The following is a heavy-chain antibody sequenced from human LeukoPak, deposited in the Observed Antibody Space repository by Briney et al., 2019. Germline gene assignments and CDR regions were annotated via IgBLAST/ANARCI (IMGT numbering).Heavy chain of an antibody. Sequence: GGSLRLSCAASGFTFDDYAMHWVRQAPGKGLEWVSGISWNSGSIGYADSVKGRFTISRDNAKNSLYLQMNSLRAEDTALYYCAKYNRGLSDPWGQGTQVTVSS. CDR1: GFTFDDYA. CDR2: ISWNSGSI. D-gene: IGHD3-16*01. V-gene: IGHV3-9*01. CDR3: AKYNRGLSDP. J-gene: IGHJ5*02.